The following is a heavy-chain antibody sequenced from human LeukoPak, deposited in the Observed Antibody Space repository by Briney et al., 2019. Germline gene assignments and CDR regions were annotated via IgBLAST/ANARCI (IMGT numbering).Heavy chain of an antibody. CDR3: ARVNLMLDY. V-gene: IGHV4-34*01. Sequence: SETLSLTCAVYGGSFSGCYWSWIRQPPGKGLEWIGEINHSGSTNYNPSLKSRVTISVDTSKNQFSLKLSSVTAADTAVYYCARVNLMLDYWGQGTLVTVSS. D-gene: IGHD1-14*01. CDR2: INHSGST. J-gene: IGHJ4*02. CDR1: GGSFSGCY.